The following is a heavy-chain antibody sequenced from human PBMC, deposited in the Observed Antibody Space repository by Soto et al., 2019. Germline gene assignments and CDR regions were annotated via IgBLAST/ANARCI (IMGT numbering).Heavy chain of an antibody. V-gene: IGHV3-23*01. CDR2: ISANGDKI. D-gene: IGHD4-17*01. Sequence: GGSLRLSCAASGFTLSSFAMSWVRRAPGKGLQWISFISANGDKIYYADSVKGRVTISRDNSKNSLYLQMNSLRTDDTAVYLCARDYGDYGAAFDVWGQGTMVTVSS. J-gene: IGHJ3*01. CDR3: ARDYGDYGAAFDV. CDR1: GFTLSSFA.